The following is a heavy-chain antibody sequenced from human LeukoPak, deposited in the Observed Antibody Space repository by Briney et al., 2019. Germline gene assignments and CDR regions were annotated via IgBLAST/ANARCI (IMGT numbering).Heavy chain of an antibody. CDR1: DFTVSSNY. CDR3: ARSLRVRGVPDYMDV. D-gene: IGHD3-10*01. V-gene: IGHV3-53*01. J-gene: IGHJ6*03. CDR2: IHKNAIT. Sequence: PGGSLRLSRAASDFTVSSNYMSWVRQAPGKGLEWVSVIHKNAITSYADTVKGRFTISGDNSKNTLYLQMNNLRVDDTAVYYCARSLRVRGVPDYMDVWGKGTTVTVYS.